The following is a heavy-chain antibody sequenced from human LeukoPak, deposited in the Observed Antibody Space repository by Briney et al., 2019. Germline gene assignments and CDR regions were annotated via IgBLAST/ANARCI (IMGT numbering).Heavy chain of an antibody. CDR3: ARGPGGTTSGVYGMDV. V-gene: IGHV4-34*01. CDR2: INHSGTT. CDR1: GGSLSGYY. Sequence: PSATLSLTRAVVGGSLSGYYWSWIRQPPGKGLEWIGEINHSGTTNFKSSLKSRITVSVDTSKNQFSLKVTSVTAADTAVYYRARGPGGTTSGVYGMDVWGQGTTVTVSS. J-gene: IGHJ6*02. D-gene: IGHD3-3*01.